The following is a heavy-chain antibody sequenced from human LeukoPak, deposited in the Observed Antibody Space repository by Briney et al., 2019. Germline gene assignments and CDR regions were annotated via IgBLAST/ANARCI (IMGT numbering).Heavy chain of an antibody. Sequence: ASETLSLTCTVSGGSVSSGIYYWSWIRQPPGKGLEWIGYIYYSGSTNYNPSLKSRVTISIDTSKNQFSLKLSSVTAADTAVYYCARGHDDTAMVTLVDYWGQGTLVTVSS. D-gene: IGHD5-18*01. J-gene: IGHJ4*02. CDR2: IYYSGST. CDR3: ARGHDDTAMVTLVDY. CDR1: GGSVSSGIYY. V-gene: IGHV4-61*01.